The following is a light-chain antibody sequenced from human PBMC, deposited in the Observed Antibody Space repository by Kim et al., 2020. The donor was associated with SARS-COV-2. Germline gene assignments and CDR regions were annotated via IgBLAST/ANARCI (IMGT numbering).Light chain of an antibody. Sequence: DIQLTQSPSFLSASVGDRVTITCRASQSINNYLAWYQQKPGKAPKLLIYDAFTLQSGVPSRFSGSGSGTEFTLTISSLQPEDFATYYCQRFNNYPLTFGKGTKVDIK. CDR2: DAF. J-gene: IGKJ1*01. CDR3: QRFNNYPLT. V-gene: IGKV1-9*01. CDR1: QSINNY.